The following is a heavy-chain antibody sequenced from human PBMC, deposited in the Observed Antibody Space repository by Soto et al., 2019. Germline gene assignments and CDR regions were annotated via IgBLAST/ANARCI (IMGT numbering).Heavy chain of an antibody. CDR2: IIPIFGTA. Sequence: QVQLVQSVAEVKKPGSSVKVSCKASGGTFSSYAISWVRQAPGQGLEWMGGIIPIFGTANYAQKFQGRVTITADESTSTAYMELSSLRSEDTAVYYCARGSYYYDSSGSFFDYWGQGTLVTVSS. CDR3: ARGSYYYDSSGSFFDY. V-gene: IGHV1-69*01. J-gene: IGHJ4*02. CDR1: GGTFSSYA. D-gene: IGHD3-22*01.